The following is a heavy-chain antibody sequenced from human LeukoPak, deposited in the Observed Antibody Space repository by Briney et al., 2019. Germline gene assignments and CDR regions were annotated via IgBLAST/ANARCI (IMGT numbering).Heavy chain of an antibody. CDR3: ARHEAAYCGGDCYLRAFDI. CDR1: GGSISSSSYY. J-gene: IGHJ3*02. CDR2: IFYSGST. D-gene: IGHD2-21*02. Sequence: SETLSLTCTVSGGSISSSSYYWGWIRQSPGKGLEWIGSIFYSGSTYYNPSLKSRVTISIDTSENQFSLKVSSVTAADTAVYYCARHEAAYCGGDCYLRAFDIWGQGTMVTVSS. V-gene: IGHV4-39*01.